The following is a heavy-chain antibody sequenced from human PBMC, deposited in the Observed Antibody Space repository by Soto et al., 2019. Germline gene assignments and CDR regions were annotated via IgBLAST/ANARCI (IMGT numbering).Heavy chain of an antibody. CDR2: IWYDGSNK. D-gene: IGHD6-13*01. V-gene: IGHV3-33*01. CDR1: GFTFSSYG. Sequence: QVQLVESGGGVVQPGRSLRLSCAASGFTFSSYGMHWVRQAPGKGLELVAVIWYDGSNKYYADSVKGRFTISRDNSKNPLYLQMNSLRAEDTAVYYCARDRGIAAAGKKDGWFDPWGQGTLVTVSS. J-gene: IGHJ5*02. CDR3: ARDRGIAAAGKKDGWFDP.